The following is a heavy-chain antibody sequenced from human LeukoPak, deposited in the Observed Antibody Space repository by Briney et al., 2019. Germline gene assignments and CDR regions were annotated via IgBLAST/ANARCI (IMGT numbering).Heavy chain of an antibody. CDR2: ISGSGGST. CDR1: GFTFSSYA. Sequence: GGSLRLSCAASGFTFSSYAMSWVRQAPGKGLEWVSEISGSGGSTYYADSVKGRFTISRDNSKNTLYLQMNSLRVEDTAVYYCAKDADPRPFYFDYWGQGILATVSS. CDR3: AKDADPRPFYFDY. V-gene: IGHV3-23*01. J-gene: IGHJ4*02.